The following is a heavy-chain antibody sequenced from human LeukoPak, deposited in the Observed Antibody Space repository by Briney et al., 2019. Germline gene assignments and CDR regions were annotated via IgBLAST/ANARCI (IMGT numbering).Heavy chain of an antibody. J-gene: IGHJ4*02. Sequence: ASVKVSCKASGYTFTSYDINWVRQATGQGLEWMGWISAYNGNTNYAQKLQGRVTMTTDTSTSTAHMELRSLRSDDTAVYYCARDSGITMVRGVIVATNYFDYWGQGTLVTVSS. CDR3: ARDSGITMVRGVIVATNYFDY. V-gene: IGHV1-18*01. CDR2: ISAYNGNT. D-gene: IGHD3-10*01. CDR1: GYTFTSYD.